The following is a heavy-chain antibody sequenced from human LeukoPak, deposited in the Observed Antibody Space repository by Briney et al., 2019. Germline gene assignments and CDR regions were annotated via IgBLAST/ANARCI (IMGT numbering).Heavy chain of an antibody. Sequence: GGSLRLSCASSGFTFSNYAMHWVRQTPGKGLEWVATISYDGTKTYYADSVNGRFTISRDNSENTLYLQMNSLRVEDTAMHYCVRDKANEGPTSVDYFQHWGQGTLVTVSS. D-gene: IGHD1-1*01. CDR3: VRDKANEGPTSVDYFQH. CDR1: GFTFSNYA. CDR2: ISYDGTKT. V-gene: IGHV3-30*01. J-gene: IGHJ1*01.